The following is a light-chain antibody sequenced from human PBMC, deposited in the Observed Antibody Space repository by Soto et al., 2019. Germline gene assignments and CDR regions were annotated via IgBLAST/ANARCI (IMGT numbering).Light chain of an antibody. V-gene: IGKV1-5*03. CDR2: KAS. Sequence: DIQMTQSPSTLSGSVGDRVTITCRASQTISSWLAWYQQKPGKAPKLLIYKASTLKSGVPSRFSGSGSGTEFTLTINSLQAEDVAVYYCQQYYSTPWTFGQGTKVAIK. CDR3: QQYYSTPWT. J-gene: IGKJ1*01. CDR1: QTISSW.